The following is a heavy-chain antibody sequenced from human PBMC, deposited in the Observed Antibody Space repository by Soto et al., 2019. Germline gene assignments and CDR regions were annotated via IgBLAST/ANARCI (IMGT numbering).Heavy chain of an antibody. D-gene: IGHD3-10*01. V-gene: IGHV4-34*01. Sequence: QVQLQQWGAGLLKPSETLSLTCAVYGGSFSGYYWSWIRQPPGKGLEWIGEINHSGSTNYNPSLKSRVTISVDTSKNKFSLKLSSVTAADTAVYYCARRGAHYYYYYGMDVWGQGTTVTVSS. CDR1: GGSFSGYY. CDR3: ARRGAHYYYYYGMDV. CDR2: INHSGST. J-gene: IGHJ6*02.